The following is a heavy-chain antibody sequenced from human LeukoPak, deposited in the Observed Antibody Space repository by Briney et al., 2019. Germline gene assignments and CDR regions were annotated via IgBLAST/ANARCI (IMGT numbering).Heavy chain of an antibody. CDR2: ISSSSSYI. CDR1: GFTFSSYS. J-gene: IGHJ4*02. D-gene: IGHD6-19*01. V-gene: IGHV3-21*01. CDR3: ARNPPLFVVAGEAH. Sequence: GGSLRLSCAASGFTFSSYSMNWARQAPGKGLEWVSSISSSSSYIYYADSVKGRFTISRDNAKNSLYLQMNSLRAEDTAVYYCARNPPLFVVAGEAHWGQGTLVTVSS.